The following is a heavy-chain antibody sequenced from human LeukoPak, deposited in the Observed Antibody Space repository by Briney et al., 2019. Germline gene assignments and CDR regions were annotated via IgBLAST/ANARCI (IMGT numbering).Heavy chain of an antibody. CDR1: GYTFTTYN. V-gene: IGHV1-2*04. Sequence: GASVKVSYKASGYTFTTYNINWVRQASGQGLEWMGWINPNSGGTNYAQKFQGWVTMTRDTSISTAYMELSRLRSDDTAVYYCARGGVTMVRGVIIGPQYNWFDPWGQGTLVTVSS. J-gene: IGHJ5*02. D-gene: IGHD3-10*01. CDR2: INPNSGGT. CDR3: ARGGVTMVRGVIIGPQYNWFDP.